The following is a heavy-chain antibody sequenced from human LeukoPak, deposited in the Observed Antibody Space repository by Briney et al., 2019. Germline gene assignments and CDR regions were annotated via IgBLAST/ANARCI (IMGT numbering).Heavy chain of an antibody. D-gene: IGHD1-26*01. CDR2: ISGSGGST. Sequence: GGSLRLSCAASGFTFSSYAMSWVRQAPGKGLEWVSAISGSGGSTYYADSVKGRFTISRDNSKNTLYLQMNSLRAEDTAVYYCAXVSXPVWEQYYFDYWGQGTLVTVSS. CDR1: GFTFSSYA. V-gene: IGHV3-23*01. CDR3: AXVSXPVWEQYYFDY. J-gene: IGHJ4*02.